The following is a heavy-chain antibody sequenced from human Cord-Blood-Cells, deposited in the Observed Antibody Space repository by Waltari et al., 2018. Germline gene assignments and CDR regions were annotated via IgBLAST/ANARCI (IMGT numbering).Heavy chain of an antibody. CDR1: GGSISSYY. Sequence: QVQLQESGPGLVKPSETLSLTCTVSGGSISSYYWSWIRQPAGTGLEWIRRIYTSGSTNYYPSLTSRVTMSVDTAKNQFSLKLSSVTASDTAVYYCALLGYVFDLWGRGTLVTVSS. CDR3: ALLGYVFDL. CDR2: IYTSGST. D-gene: IGHD7-27*01. V-gene: IGHV4-4*07. J-gene: IGHJ2*01.